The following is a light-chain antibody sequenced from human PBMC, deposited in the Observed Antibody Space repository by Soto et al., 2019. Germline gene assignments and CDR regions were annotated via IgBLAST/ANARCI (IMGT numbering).Light chain of an antibody. V-gene: IGLV2-14*01. Sequence: QSVLTQPASVPGSPGQSITISCTGTKYDLGAYNFVSWYQQHPGKAPKLMIYEVSNRPSGVSNRFSGSKSGSTASLTISGLQTEDEADYYCSSYSSSSTPYVFGTGTKVTVL. J-gene: IGLJ1*01. CDR2: EVS. CDR3: SSYSSSSTPYV. CDR1: KYDLGAYNF.